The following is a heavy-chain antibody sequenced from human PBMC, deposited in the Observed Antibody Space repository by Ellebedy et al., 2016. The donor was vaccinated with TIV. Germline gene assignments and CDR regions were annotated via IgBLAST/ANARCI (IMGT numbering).Heavy chain of an antibody. V-gene: IGHV4-30-2*01. Sequence: MPSETLSLTCAVSGDSITSGDYSWSWIRQPPGKGLEWIGYIYHSGSTYYKPSLRSRATISVDRSKNQFSLKLSSVTAADTAVYFCARGGDYDYLWGSYRHVDAFDIWGQGTVVIVSS. CDR3: ARGGDYDYLWGSYRHVDAFDI. CDR2: IYHSGST. CDR1: GDSITSGDYS. J-gene: IGHJ3*02. D-gene: IGHD3-16*02.